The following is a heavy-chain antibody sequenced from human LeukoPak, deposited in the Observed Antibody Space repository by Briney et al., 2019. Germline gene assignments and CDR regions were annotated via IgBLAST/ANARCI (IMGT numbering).Heavy chain of an antibody. CDR1: GFTFNTHA. J-gene: IGHJ4*02. CDR3: AKDSPNFYEASGSYYKMKGDF. CDR2: LTRTGRTT. D-gene: IGHD3-10*01. V-gene: IGHV3-23*01. Sequence: GGSLRLSCAAYGFTFNTHAMSWVRQAPEKGLEWVSSLTRTGRTTYYADSVKGRLTISRDNLKNTVYLQMNSLRGEDTAIYYCAKDSPNFYEASGSYYKMKGDFWGQGTLVTVSS.